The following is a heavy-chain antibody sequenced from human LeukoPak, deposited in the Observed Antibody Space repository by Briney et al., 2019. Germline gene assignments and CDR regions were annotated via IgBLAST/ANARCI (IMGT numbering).Heavy chain of an antibody. V-gene: IGHV4-59*08. J-gene: IGHJ4*02. Sequence: SETLSLTCTVSGGSISSYYWSWIRQPPGKGLEWIGYIYYSGSTNYNPSLKSRVTISVDTSKNQFSLKLSSVTAADTAVYYCARGEYQLPNKYYFDYWGQGTLVTVSS. D-gene: IGHD2-2*01. CDR3: ARGEYQLPNKYYFDY. CDR2: IYYSGST. CDR1: GGSISSYY.